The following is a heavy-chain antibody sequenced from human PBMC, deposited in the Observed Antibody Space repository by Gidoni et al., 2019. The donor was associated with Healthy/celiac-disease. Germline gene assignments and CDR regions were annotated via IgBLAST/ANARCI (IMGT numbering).Heavy chain of an antibody. CDR3: ARAEGYCSSTSCPGGMDV. J-gene: IGHJ6*02. CDR1: GYTFTSYD. V-gene: IGHV1-8*01. CDR2: MNPNSGNT. D-gene: IGHD2-2*01. Sequence: QVQLVQSGAEVKKPGASVKVSCKASGYTFTSYDINWVRQATGQVLEWMGWMNPNSGNTGYAQKFQGRVTMTRNTSISTAYMELSSLRSEDTAVYYCARAEGYCSSTSCPGGMDVWGQGTTVTVSS.